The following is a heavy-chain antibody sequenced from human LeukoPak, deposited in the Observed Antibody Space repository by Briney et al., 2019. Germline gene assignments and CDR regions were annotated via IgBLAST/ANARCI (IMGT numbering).Heavy chain of an antibody. D-gene: IGHD3-22*01. Sequence: PGGSLRLSCAASGFTVSSNYMSWVRQAPGKGLEWVSVIYSGGSTYYADSVKGRFTISRDNSKNTLYLQMNSLRAEDTAVYYCARVADTSDSSGLDIWGQGTMVTVSS. V-gene: IGHV3-66*01. CDR2: IYSGGST. CDR1: GFTVSSNY. CDR3: ARVADTSDSSGLDI. J-gene: IGHJ3*02.